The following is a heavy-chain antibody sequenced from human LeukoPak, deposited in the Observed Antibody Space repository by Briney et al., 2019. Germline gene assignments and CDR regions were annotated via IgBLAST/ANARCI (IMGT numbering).Heavy chain of an antibody. CDR2: IYTSGST. CDR1: GGSISSYY. CDR3: ARDLQLWLSADWYFDL. Sequence: SETLSLTCTVSGGSISSYYWSWIRQPAGKGLEWIGRIYTSGSTNYNPSLKSRVTMSVDTSKNQFSLKLSSVTAADTAVYYCARDLQLWLSADWYFDLWGRGTLVTVSS. V-gene: IGHV4-4*07. J-gene: IGHJ2*01. D-gene: IGHD5-18*01.